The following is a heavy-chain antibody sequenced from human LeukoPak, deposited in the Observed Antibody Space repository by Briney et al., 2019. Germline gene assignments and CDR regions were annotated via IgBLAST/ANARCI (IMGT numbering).Heavy chain of an antibody. CDR3: ATALMVYAIRGSFDP. CDR2: INHSGST. V-gene: IGHV4-34*01. CDR1: GGSFSGYY. J-gene: IGHJ5*02. D-gene: IGHD2-8*01. Sequence: PSETLSLTCTVYGGSFSGYYWSWIRQPPGKGLEWIGEINHSGSTNYNPSLKSRVTIAVDTSKKHFSLKLSSVTAADTAVYYCATALMVYAIRGSFDPWGQGTLVTVSS.